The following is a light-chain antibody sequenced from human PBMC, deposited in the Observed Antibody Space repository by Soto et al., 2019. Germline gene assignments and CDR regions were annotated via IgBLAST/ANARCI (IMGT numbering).Light chain of an antibody. Sequence: DIQMTQSPSSLSASVGDRVTITCQASQDITNYLNWYQQKPGKAPKLLIYDASNLETGVPSRFSGSGSGTDFSFTISSLQPEDIATYYCQQCDYLPLTFVGGTKVEIK. CDR2: DAS. CDR3: QQCDYLPLT. V-gene: IGKV1-33*01. J-gene: IGKJ4*01. CDR1: QDITNY.